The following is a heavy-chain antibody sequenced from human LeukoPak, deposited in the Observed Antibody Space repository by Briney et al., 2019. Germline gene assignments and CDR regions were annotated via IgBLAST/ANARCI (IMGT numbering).Heavy chain of an antibody. CDR3: ARDNAAAAGTRFDY. V-gene: IGHV3-21*01. D-gene: IGHD6-13*01. CDR2: ISSSSSYI. CDR1: GFTFSSYS. J-gene: IGHJ4*02. Sequence: GGTLRLSCAASGFTFSSYSMNWVRQAPGKGLEWVSSISSSSSYIYYADSVKGRFTISRDNAKNSLYLQMNSLRAEDTAVYYCARDNAAAAGTRFDYWGQGTLVTVSS.